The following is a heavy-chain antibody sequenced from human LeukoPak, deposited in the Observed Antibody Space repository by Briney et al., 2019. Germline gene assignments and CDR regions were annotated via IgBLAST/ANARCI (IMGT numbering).Heavy chain of an antibody. CDR2: ISYDGSNK. V-gene: IGHV3-30-3*01. Sequence: SGVSLRLSCAASGLTFSSFAMHWVRQAPGKGLEWVAVISYDGSNKYYADSVKGRFTISRDNSENTLYLQMNSLRAEDTAVFYCAKDMCSSTSCSRRAFDIWGQGTMVTVSS. D-gene: IGHD2-2*01. J-gene: IGHJ3*02. CDR1: GLTFSSFA. CDR3: AKDMCSSTSCSRRAFDI.